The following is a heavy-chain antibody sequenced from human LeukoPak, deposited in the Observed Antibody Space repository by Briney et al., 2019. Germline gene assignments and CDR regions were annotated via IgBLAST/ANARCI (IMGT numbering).Heavy chain of an antibody. V-gene: IGHV4-38-2*02. CDR3: ARGLTIFGVVTPQGHYFDY. CDR2: IYHSGST. D-gene: IGHD3-3*01. J-gene: IGHJ4*02. CDR1: GYSISSGYY. Sequence: PSETLSLTCTVSGYSISSGYYWGWIRQPTGKGLEWIGSIYHSGSTYYNPSLKSRVTISVDTSKNQFSLKLSSVTAADTAVYYCARGLTIFGVVTPQGHYFDYWGQGTLVTVSS.